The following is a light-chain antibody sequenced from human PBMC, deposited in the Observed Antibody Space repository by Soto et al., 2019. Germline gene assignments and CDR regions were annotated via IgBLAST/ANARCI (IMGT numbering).Light chain of an antibody. J-gene: IGKJ2*01. CDR3: QQYVSSYT. Sequence: EIVLKQSPGTLYLSPGERATLSCRASQPVTNNYLAWYQQKPGQAPRLVMSGASSRATGISDRFSGGGSETDFTLNISRLEPEDFAVYYCQQYVSSYTFGQWTKLEIK. CDR2: GAS. CDR1: QPVTNNY. V-gene: IGKV3-20*01.